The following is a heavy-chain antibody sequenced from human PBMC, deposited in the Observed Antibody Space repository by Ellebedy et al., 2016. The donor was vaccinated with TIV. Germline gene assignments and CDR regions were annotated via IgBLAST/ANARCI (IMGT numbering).Heavy chain of an antibody. CDR3: ARISRDAFDL. Sequence: LRLSCTVAGGPISSGDYYWNWIRQPPGKALEWLARIDWDDDTFYSASLKTRPAISKDTSKNQVVLRMTVMDPVDTATYYCARISRDAFDLWGQGTLVIVSS. CDR1: GGPISSGDYY. J-gene: IGHJ3*01. V-gene: IGHV2-70*16. CDR2: IDWDDDT.